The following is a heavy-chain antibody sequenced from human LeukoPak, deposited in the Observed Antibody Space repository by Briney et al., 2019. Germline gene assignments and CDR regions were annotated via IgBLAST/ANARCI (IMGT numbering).Heavy chain of an antibody. V-gene: IGHV1-2*02. D-gene: IGHD6-19*01. CDR1: GYTFTCYY. J-gene: IGHJ6*03. CDR2: INPNSGGT. CDR3: ARDIDGYSSGWHWIPEFHHYYYMDV. Sequence: GASVKVSCKASGYTFTCYYMHWVRQAPGQGLEWMGWINPNSGGTNYAQKFQGRVTMIRDTSISTAYMELSRLRSDDTAVYYCARDIDGYSSGWHWIPEFHHYYYMDVWGKGTTVTVSS.